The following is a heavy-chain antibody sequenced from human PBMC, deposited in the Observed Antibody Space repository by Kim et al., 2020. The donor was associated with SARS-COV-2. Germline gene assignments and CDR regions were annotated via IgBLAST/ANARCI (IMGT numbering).Heavy chain of an antibody. J-gene: IGHJ4*02. CDR3: ARDITYGSGNYFDY. CDR2: IYTSGST. V-gene: IGHV4-4*07. D-gene: IGHD3-10*01. Sequence: SETLSLTCTVSDGSISVYYWSWIRQPAGKGPEWIGRIYTSGSTNWNPSLKSRVTMSVDKSKKQFSLKLSSVTAADTAVYYCARDITYGSGNYFDYWGQGTLVTVSS. CDR1: DGSISVYY.